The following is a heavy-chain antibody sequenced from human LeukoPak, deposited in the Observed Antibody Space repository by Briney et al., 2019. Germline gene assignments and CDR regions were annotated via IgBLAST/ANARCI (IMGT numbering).Heavy chain of an antibody. D-gene: IGHD3-10*01. Sequence: NPSETLSPTCTVSGGSISSYYWSWIRQPPGKGLEWIGYIYYSGSTNYNPSLKSRVTISVDTSKNQFSLKLSSVTAADTAVYYCARHVPPMVRGVNWFDPWGQGTLVTVSS. J-gene: IGHJ5*02. CDR3: ARHVPPMVRGVNWFDP. V-gene: IGHV4-59*08. CDR2: IYYSGST. CDR1: GGSISSYY.